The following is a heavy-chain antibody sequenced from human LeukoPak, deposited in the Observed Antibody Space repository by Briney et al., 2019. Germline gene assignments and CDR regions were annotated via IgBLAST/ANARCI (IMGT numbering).Heavy chain of an antibody. J-gene: IGHJ4*02. D-gene: IGHD5-18*01. Sequence: PGGSLRLSCAASGFTFSSYGMHWVRQAPGKGLEWVAFIRYDGSNKYYADSVKGRFTISRDNSKNTLYLQMNSLRAEDTAVYYCARYVDTAMVHDYWGQGTLVTVSS. CDR3: ARYVDTAMVHDY. CDR2: IRYDGSNK. V-gene: IGHV3-30*02. CDR1: GFTFSSYG.